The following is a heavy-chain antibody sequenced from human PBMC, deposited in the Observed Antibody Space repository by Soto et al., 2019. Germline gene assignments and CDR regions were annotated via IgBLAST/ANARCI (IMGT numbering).Heavy chain of an antibody. CDR2: ISSNSAYI. J-gene: IGHJ5*02. D-gene: IGHD6-13*01. V-gene: IGHV3-21*01. CDR3: TRDASRDSSALGWFDP. CDR1: GFTFRSFT. Sequence: GGSLRLSCAASGFTFRSFTMNWVRQAPGKGLEWVSTISSNSAYIYYTDALRGRFTISRDNAKNSLHLLMNSLRAEDTAVYYCTRDASRDSSALGWFDPWGPGTLVTVSS.